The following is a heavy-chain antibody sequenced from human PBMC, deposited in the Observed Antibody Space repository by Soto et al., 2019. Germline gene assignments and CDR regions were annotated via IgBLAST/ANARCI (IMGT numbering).Heavy chain of an antibody. CDR1: GFTFSSYA. V-gene: IGHV3-30*04. Sequence: GGSLRLSCAASGFTFSSYAMHWVRQAPGKGLEWVAVISYDGSNKYYADSVKGRFTISRDNSNNTLYLQMNSLRAADTAVYYCARDLAADGFDIWGQGTMVTVSS. CDR2: ISYDGSNK. D-gene: IGHD6-25*01. J-gene: IGHJ3*02. CDR3: ARDLAADGFDI.